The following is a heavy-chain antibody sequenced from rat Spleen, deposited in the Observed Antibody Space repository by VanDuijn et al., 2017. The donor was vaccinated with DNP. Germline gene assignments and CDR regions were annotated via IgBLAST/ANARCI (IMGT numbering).Heavy chain of an antibody. Sequence: QVQLQQSGAELAKPDSSVKISCRASGYTFTTYYITWIKQTKGQGREYLGYINTGSGATNYNEKFKGKATLTADKSSSTAFMHLSSLTPDDSAVYYCARRRLPYWYFDFWGPVTMVTVSS. J-gene: IGHJ1*01. V-gene: IGHV1-43*01. CDR3: ARRRLPYWYFDF. D-gene: IGHD1-4*01. CDR2: INTGSGAT. CDR1: GYTFTTYY.